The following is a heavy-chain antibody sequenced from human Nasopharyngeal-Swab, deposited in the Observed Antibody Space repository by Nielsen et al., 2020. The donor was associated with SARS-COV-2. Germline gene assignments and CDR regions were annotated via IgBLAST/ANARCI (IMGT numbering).Heavy chain of an antibody. CDR1: GFTFSSND. Sequence: GESLKISCAASGFTFSSNDMHWVRLPRGKGLEWVSAIGAAGGTYYPDSVKGRFTISRENAKNSLYLQMNSLRAEDTAVYYCASLLWFGELPSDYYYYGMDVWGQGTTVTVSS. CDR2: IGAAGGT. CDR3: ASLLWFGELPSDYYYYGMDV. V-gene: IGHV3-13*01. D-gene: IGHD3-10*01. J-gene: IGHJ6*02.